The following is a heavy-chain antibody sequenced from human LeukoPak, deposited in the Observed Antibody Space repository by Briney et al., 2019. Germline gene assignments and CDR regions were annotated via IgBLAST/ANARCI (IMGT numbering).Heavy chain of an antibody. CDR3: ARTWKRFYDY. CDR2: IKQDGSDK. D-gene: IGHD1-1*01. V-gene: IGHV3-7*01. CDR1: GITFTSYW. Sequence: GGSLRLSCAASGITFTSYWMSWVRQAPGKGLEWVANIKQDGSDKYYVDSVKGRFTISRDNAKNSLYLQMNSLRAEDTAVYYCARTWKRFYDYWGQGTLVTVSS. J-gene: IGHJ4*02.